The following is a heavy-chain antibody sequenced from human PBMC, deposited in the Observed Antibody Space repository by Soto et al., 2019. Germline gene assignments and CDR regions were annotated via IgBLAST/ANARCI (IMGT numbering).Heavy chain of an antibody. D-gene: IGHD1-26*01. CDR1: GFTFTSYA. Sequence: EVQLLESGGGLVQPGGSLRLSCAASGFTFTSYAMSWVRQAPGKGLEWVSLISGSGYSTYYADSVKGRCTISRDNSKNTLYLQMNSLRAEDTAIYYCAKDEGSGSYPDYWGQGTLVTVSS. CDR2: ISGSGYST. V-gene: IGHV3-23*01. CDR3: AKDEGSGSYPDY. J-gene: IGHJ4*02.